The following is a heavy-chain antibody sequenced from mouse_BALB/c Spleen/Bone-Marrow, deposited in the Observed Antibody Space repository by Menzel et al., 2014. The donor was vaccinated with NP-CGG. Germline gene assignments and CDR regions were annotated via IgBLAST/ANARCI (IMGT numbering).Heavy chain of an antibody. CDR1: GYAFSSYW. D-gene: IGHD2-2*01. CDR3: AKVTTGFAY. CDR2: IYPGDGET. J-gene: IGHJ3*01. V-gene: IGHV1-80*01. Sequence: QAQMKHSGAELVRPGSSVKISCNASGYAFSSYWMPWVKQRPGQGLEWIGKIYPGDGETKYYGKFKGKATLTADKSSSTAYMQLSGLTSEDSAVYFCAKVTTGFAYRGQGTLVNVPA.